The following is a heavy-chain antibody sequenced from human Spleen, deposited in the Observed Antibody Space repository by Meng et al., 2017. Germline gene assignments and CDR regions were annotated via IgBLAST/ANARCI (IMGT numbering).Heavy chain of an antibody. V-gene: IGHV3-66*02. CDR3: ARERITMVRGVQTYYYGMDV. D-gene: IGHD3-10*01. CDR2: IYSGGST. Sequence: GGSLRLSCAASGFTVSSNYMSWVRQAPGKGLEWVSVIYSGGSTYYADSVKGRFTISRDNSKNTLYLQMNSLRAEDTAVYYCARERITMVRGVQTYYYGMDVWGQGTTVTVSS. CDR1: GFTVSSNY. J-gene: IGHJ6*02.